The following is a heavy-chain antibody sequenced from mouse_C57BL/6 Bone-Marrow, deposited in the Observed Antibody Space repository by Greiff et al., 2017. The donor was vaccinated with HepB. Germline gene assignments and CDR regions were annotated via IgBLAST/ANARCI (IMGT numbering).Heavy chain of an antibody. CDR3: TTTVVAFYWYFDV. V-gene: IGHV14-4*01. D-gene: IGHD1-1*01. Sequence: EVQLKESGAELVRPGASVKLSCTASGFNIKDDYMHWVKQRPEQGLEWIGWIDPENGDTEYASKFQGKATITADTSSNTAYLQLSSLTSEDTAVYYCTTTVVAFYWYFDVWGTGTTVTVSS. J-gene: IGHJ1*03. CDR2: IDPENGDT. CDR1: GFNIKDDY.